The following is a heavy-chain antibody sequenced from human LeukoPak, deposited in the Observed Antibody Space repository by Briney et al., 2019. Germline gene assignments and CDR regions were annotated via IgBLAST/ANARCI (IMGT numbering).Heavy chain of an antibody. D-gene: IGHD3-10*01. J-gene: IGHJ4*02. CDR1: GYTFTGYY. CDR3: ARDRELWFGELLSSIIDY. CDR2: INPNSGGT. V-gene: IGHV1-2*06. Sequence: ASVKVSCKASGYTFTGYYMHWVRQAPGQGLEWMGRINPNSGGTNYAQKFQGRVTMTRDTSISTAYMELSRLGSDDTAVYYCARDRELWFGELLSSIIDYWGQGTLVTVSS.